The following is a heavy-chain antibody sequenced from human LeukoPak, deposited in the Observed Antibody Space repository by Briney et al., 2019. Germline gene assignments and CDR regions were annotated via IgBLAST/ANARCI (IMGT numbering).Heavy chain of an antibody. J-gene: IGHJ6*02. D-gene: IGHD3-10*01. CDR3: ARDITPLYGSGSCYYYYGMDV. V-gene: IGHV4-39*07. Sequence: SETLSLTCTVSGGSISSSSYYWGWIRQPPGKGLEWIGSIYYSGSTYYNPSLKSRVTISVDTSKNQFSLKLSSVTAADTAVYYCARDITPLYGSGSCYYYYGMDVWGQGTTVTVSS. CDR1: GGSISSSSYY. CDR2: IYYSGST.